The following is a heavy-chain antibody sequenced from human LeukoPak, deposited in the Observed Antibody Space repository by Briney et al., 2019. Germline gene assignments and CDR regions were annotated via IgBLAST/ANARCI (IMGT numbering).Heavy chain of an antibody. Sequence: GGSLRLSCAASGFTFSSYEMNWVRQAPGKGLEWVSYISSSGSTIYYADSVKGRFTISRDNAKNSLYLQMNSLRAEDTAVYYCARARRGSGNYYYGMDVWGQGTRSPSP. CDR2: ISSSGSTI. D-gene: IGHD3-10*01. V-gene: IGHV3-48*03. J-gene: IGHJ6*02. CDR3: ARARRGSGNYYYGMDV. CDR1: GFTFSSYE.